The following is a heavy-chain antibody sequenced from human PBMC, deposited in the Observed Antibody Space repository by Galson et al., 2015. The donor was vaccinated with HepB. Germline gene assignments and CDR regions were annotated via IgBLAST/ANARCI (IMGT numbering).Heavy chain of an antibody. Sequence: SLRLSCAASGFTVSSNYMAWVRQAPGKGLDWVSIIHDGGSAYYAESVRGRFTLSRDNSKNTLYLQMNSLRAEDTAVYYCATSTPLPYDFWSVDYSSAGGHWGQVTLVTVSS. V-gene: IGHV3-53*01. CDR3: ATSTPLPYDFWSVDYSSAGGH. D-gene: IGHD3-3*01. J-gene: IGHJ4*02. CDR1: GFTVSSNY. CDR2: IHDGGSA.